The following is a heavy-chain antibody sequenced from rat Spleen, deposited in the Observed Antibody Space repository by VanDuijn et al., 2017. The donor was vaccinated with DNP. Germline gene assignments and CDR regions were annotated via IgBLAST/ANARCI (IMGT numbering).Heavy chain of an antibody. D-gene: IGHD5-1*01. CDR1: GFPFSSFP. Sequence: EVQLVESGGGLVQPGRSMKLSCAASGFPFSSFPMAWVRQAQTKGLEWVAYISTSGGNSYYRASVKGRFTISRDNAKSTLYLQMNSLRSEDTATYYCKVGAQYWGQGVMVTVSS. V-gene: IGHV5-46*01. J-gene: IGHJ2*01. CDR3: KVGAQY. CDR2: ISTSGGNS.